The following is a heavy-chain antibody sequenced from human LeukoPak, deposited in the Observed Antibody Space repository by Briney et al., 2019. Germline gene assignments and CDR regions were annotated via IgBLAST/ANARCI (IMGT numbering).Heavy chain of an antibody. CDR2: IYYTGGT. CDR3: ARRGSGKNWFDP. D-gene: IGHD3-10*01. J-gene: IGHJ5*02. Sequence: PSETLSLTCTVSGGSISSSNYYWGWIRQPPGKGLEWIGSIYYTGGTYYNPSLKSRVTMSVDTSKNWFSLKLTSVTAADTAVYYCARRGSGKNWFDPWGQGTLVTVSS. CDR1: GGSISSSNYY. V-gene: IGHV4-39*01.